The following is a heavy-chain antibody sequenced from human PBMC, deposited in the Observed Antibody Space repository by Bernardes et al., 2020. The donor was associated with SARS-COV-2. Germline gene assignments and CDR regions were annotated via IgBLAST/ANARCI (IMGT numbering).Heavy chain of an antibody. CDR1: GFTFGTYA. CDR2: ISASGGNT. D-gene: IGHD5-12*01. CDR3: AKGLENVYDYRFDP. V-gene: IGHV3-23*01. Sequence: RGSLRLSCAASGFTFGTYAMSWVRQAPGKGLEWVSTISASGGNTYYADSVKGRFTISRDNSKNTLYLQRNSLRAEDTAVYYCAKGLENVYDYRFDPWGQGTLVTVSS. J-gene: IGHJ5*02.